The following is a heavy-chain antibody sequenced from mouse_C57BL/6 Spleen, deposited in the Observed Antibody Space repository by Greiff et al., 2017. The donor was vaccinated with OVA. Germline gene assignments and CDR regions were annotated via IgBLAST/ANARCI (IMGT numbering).Heavy chain of an antibody. D-gene: IGHD1-1*01. J-gene: IGHJ4*01. CDR2: IYPGDGDT. CDR1: GYAFSSYW. V-gene: IGHV1-80*01. CDR3: ARHGSSLYAMDY. Sequence: QVHVKQSGAELVKPGASVKISCKASGYAFSSYWMNWVKQRPGKGLEWIGQIYPGDGDTNYNGKFKGKATLTADKSSSTAYMQLSSLTSEDSAVYFCARHGSSLYAMDYWGQGTSVTVSS.